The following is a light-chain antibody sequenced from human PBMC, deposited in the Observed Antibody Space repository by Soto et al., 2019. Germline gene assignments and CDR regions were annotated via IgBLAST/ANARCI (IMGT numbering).Light chain of an antibody. Sequence: QSALTQPPSASGSPVQSVTISCAGTSRDVGGYLYVSWYQQHPGKAPKLMIFEVTKRPSGVPDRFSGSKSGNTASLTVSGLQAEDEANYYCSSYAGSNTVLFGGGTKLTVL. CDR3: SSYAGSNTVL. CDR2: EVT. CDR1: SRDVGGYLY. V-gene: IGLV2-8*01. J-gene: IGLJ2*01.